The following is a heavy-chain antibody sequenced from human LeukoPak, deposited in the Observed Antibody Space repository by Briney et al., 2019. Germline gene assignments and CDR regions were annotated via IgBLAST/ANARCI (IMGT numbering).Heavy chain of an antibody. CDR1: GFTVSDYY. Sequence: GGSLRLSCAVSGFTVSDYYMSWVRQAPGKGLEWVSVIYSGGKTYYADSVKGRFTISRDDSKNTLHLQMNSLRAEDTAVYYCARIYYYDGSGFYRDYWGQGTLVTVSS. J-gene: IGHJ4*02. D-gene: IGHD3-22*01. CDR2: IYSGGKT. CDR3: ARIYYYDGSGFYRDY. V-gene: IGHV3-53*01.